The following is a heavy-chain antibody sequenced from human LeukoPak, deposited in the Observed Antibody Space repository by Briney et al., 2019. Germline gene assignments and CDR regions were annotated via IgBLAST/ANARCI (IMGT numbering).Heavy chain of an antibody. Sequence: PSGTLSLTCAASGGSISGDSWCWCRHQSPKERLEGTGEIDHSGTTNYNPALKSRSTISQDNSKNQFYLKMNSVTAADTAVYYCAKGHRGGWLDFDSWGQGTQVTVSS. V-gene: IGHV4-4*02. CDR1: GGSISGDSW. CDR3: AKGHRGGWLDFDS. CDR2: IDHSGTT. J-gene: IGHJ4*02. D-gene: IGHD2-15*01.